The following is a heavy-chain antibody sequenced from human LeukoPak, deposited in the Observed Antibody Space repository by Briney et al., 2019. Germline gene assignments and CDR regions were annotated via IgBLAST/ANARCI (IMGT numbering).Heavy chain of an antibody. D-gene: IGHD1-26*01. CDR1: GFTFSNYG. CDR3: ARGSGSWLGG. V-gene: IGHV3-48*02. Sequence: GGSLRLSCEPSGFTFSNYGMNWVRQAPGKGLEWVSYISSGSTTIYYADSVKGRFTISRDNANNSVHLQMNSLRDEDTALYYCARGSGSWLGGWGQGTLVTVSS. CDR2: ISSGSTTI. J-gene: IGHJ4*02.